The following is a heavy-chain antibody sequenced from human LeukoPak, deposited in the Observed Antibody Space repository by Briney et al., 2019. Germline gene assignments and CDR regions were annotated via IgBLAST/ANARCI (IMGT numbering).Heavy chain of an antibody. CDR1: GYTFTGFY. V-gene: IGHV1-2*02. CDR2: INPNTGGT. CDR3: AREGDFNGSGRGDS. Sequence: ASVKVSCKTSGYTFTGFYIHLVRQAPGQGLEWMGWINPNTGGTNSAQKLQGRVTMTTDTSISAAYMDLRRLTSDDTAVYFCAREGDFNGSGRGDSWGQGTLVSVSS. J-gene: IGHJ4*02. D-gene: IGHD3-10*01.